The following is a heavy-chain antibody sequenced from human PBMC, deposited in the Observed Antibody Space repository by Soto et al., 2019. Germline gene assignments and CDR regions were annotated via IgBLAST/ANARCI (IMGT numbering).Heavy chain of an antibody. CDR2: INPNSGDT. CDR3: ARRRLTTGTDYFDH. V-gene: IGHV1-2*02. J-gene: IGHJ4*02. D-gene: IGHD1-1*01. CDR1: GYTFNGYH. Sequence: ASVKVSCKTSGYTFNGYHLHWVRQAPGQGLEWMGSINPNSGDTDYAQRFQGRVTLTRDTSIRTVYMELSILRSDDTAVYCCARRRLTTGTDYFDHWGQGTLVTVSS.